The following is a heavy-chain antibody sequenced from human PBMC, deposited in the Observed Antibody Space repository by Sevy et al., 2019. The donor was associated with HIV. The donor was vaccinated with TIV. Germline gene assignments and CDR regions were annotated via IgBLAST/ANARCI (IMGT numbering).Heavy chain of an antibody. D-gene: IGHD3-10*02. CDR2: LSFGCGKI. CDR1: GFNFNIYS. Sequence: GGSLRLSCVASGFNFNIYSFSWVRHTPGKGLEWVSTLSFGCGKINYADSVQGRFTISRDDSKNTLYLEMNSLRVEDTAIYYCAREGCSKPHDYWGQGTLVTVSS. J-gene: IGHJ4*02. CDR3: AREGCSKPHDY. V-gene: IGHV3-23*01.